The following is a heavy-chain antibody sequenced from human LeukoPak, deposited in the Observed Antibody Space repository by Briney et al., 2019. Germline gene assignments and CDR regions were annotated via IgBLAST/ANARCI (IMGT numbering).Heavy chain of an antibody. Sequence: GGSLRLSCAASGFTFSSNYMSWVRQAPGKGLEWVSVIYSGGSTYYADSVKGRFTISRDNSKNTLYLQMNSLRAEDTAVYYCASSPGFGESYYFDYWGQGTLVTVSS. D-gene: IGHD3-10*01. CDR1: GFTFSSNY. V-gene: IGHV3-53*01. J-gene: IGHJ4*02. CDR3: ASSPGFGESYYFDY. CDR2: IYSGGST.